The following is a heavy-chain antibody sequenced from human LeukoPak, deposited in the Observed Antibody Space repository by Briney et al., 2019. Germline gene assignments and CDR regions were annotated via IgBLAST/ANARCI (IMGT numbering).Heavy chain of an antibody. J-gene: IGHJ4*02. V-gene: IGHV4-38-2*01. Sequence: SETLSLTCAVSGYSISSGYYWGWIRQPPGKGLEWIGSIYHSGSTYYNPSLKSRVTISVDTSKNQFSLKLSSVTAAATAVYYCAGGTDSTVVTDYWGQGTLVTVSS. CDR3: AGGTDSTVVTDY. CDR2: IYHSGST. D-gene: IGHD4-23*01. CDR1: GYSISSGYY.